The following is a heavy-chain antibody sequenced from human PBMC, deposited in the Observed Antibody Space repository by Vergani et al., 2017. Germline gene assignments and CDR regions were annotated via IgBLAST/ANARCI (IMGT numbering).Heavy chain of an antibody. CDR1: GFTFSSYG. CDR3: AKPRAPSYDCWSGYYYHYYYYMDV. V-gene: IGHV3-30*18. J-gene: IGHJ6*03. CDR2: ISYDGSNK. Sequence: QVQLVESGGGVVQPGRSLRLSCAASGFTFSSYGMHWVRQAPGKGLEWVAVISYDGSNKYYADSVKGRFTISRDNSKNTLYLQMNSLRAEDTAVYYCAKPRAPSYDCWSGYYYHYYYYMDVWGKGTTVTVSS. D-gene: IGHD3-3*01.